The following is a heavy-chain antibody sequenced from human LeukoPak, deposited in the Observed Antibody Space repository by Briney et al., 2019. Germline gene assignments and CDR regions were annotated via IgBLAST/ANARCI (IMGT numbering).Heavy chain of an antibody. CDR1: GGSFSGYY. V-gene: IGHV4-34*01. J-gene: IGHJ4*02. CDR3: ARRDDSSGYHKIFDY. D-gene: IGHD3-22*01. Sequence: SETLSLTCAVYGGSFSGYYWGWIRQPPGKGLEWIGNIYYGENTYYNPSLKSRVTISIDTSKNQFYLKLSSLTAADTAVYYCARRDDSSGYHKIFDYWGQGTLVTVSS. CDR2: IYYGENT.